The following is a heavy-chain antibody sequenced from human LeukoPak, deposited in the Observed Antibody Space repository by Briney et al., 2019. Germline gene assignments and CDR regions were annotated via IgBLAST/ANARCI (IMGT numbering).Heavy chain of an antibody. J-gene: IGHJ6*03. CDR2: INGDGSSI. CDR1: GLTYRNYW. Sequence: PGGSLRLSCAASGLTYRNYWMHWVRQAPGKGLEWVSRINGDGSSITSVDSVKGRFTISRDNAKNTLHLQMNSLRVEDTAVYYCARDQGLPYYYYYMDVWGKGTTVTVSS. D-gene: IGHD6-25*01. V-gene: IGHV3-74*03. CDR3: ARDQGLPYYYYYMDV.